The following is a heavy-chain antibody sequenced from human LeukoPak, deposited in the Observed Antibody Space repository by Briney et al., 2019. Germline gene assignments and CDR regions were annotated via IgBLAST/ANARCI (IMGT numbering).Heavy chain of an antibody. Sequence: PSETLSLTCTVSGGSISSSNWWSRVRQPPGKGLEWIGEIYHSGSTNYNPSLKSRVTMSVDTSKNQFSLKLSSVTAADTAVYYCASLHDYGDHNWFDPWGQGTLVTVSS. V-gene: IGHV4-4*02. D-gene: IGHD4-17*01. CDR1: GGSISSSNW. CDR3: ASLHDYGDHNWFDP. CDR2: IYHSGST. J-gene: IGHJ5*02.